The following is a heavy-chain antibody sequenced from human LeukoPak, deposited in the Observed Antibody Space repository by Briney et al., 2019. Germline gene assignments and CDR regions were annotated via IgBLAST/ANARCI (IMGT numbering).Heavy chain of an antibody. Sequence: EASVKVSCKASGGTFSSYAISWVRQAPGQGLEWMGRIIPIFGTANYAQKFQGRVTITADKSTSTAYMGLSSLRSEDTAVYYCASTHRPGRYSSGWYIDYWGQGTLVTVSS. CDR2: IIPIFGTA. CDR1: GGTFSSYA. V-gene: IGHV1-69*06. D-gene: IGHD6-19*01. J-gene: IGHJ4*02. CDR3: ASTHRPGRYSSGWYIDY.